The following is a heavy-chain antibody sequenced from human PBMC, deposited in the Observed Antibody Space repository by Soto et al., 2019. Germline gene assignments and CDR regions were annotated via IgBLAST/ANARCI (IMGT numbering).Heavy chain of an antibody. CDR3: AKAELLWFPGPHGMDV. CDR1: GFTFSSYG. V-gene: IGHV3-30*18. D-gene: IGHD3-10*01. J-gene: IGHJ6*02. CDR2: ISYDGSNK. Sequence: PGGSLRLSCAASGFTFSSYGMHWVRQAPGKGLEWVAVISYDGSNKYYADSVKGRFTISRDNSKNTLYLQMNSLRAEDTAVYYCAKAELLWFPGPHGMDVWGQGTTVTVSS.